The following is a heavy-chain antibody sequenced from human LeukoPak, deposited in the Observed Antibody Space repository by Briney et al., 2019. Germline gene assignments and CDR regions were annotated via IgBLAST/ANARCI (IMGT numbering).Heavy chain of an antibody. Sequence: PGGSLRLSCAASGFTFSRYWMHWVRQAPGKGLVWVSRINTDGSSRSYADSVKGRFTISRDNAKNTLYLQMNSLRVEDTAVYYCTRGYPIFDYWGQGTLVTVSS. CDR2: INTDGSSR. V-gene: IGHV3-74*01. J-gene: IGHJ4*02. CDR3: TRGYPIFDY. D-gene: IGHD3-16*02. CDR1: GFTFSRYW.